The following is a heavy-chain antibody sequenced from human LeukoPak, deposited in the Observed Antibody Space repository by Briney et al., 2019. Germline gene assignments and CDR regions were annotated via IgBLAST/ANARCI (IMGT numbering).Heavy chain of an antibody. CDR1: GGSFSGYY. J-gene: IGHJ4*02. CDR3: ARATMARGPVY. CDR2: INHSGST. Sequence: SETLSLTCAVYGGSFSGYYWSWIRQPQGKGLEWIGEINHSGSTNYNPSLKSRVSISVDTSKNQFSLNLSSVTAEDTAVYYCARATMARGPVYWGQGTLVTVSS. V-gene: IGHV4-34*01. D-gene: IGHD3-10*01.